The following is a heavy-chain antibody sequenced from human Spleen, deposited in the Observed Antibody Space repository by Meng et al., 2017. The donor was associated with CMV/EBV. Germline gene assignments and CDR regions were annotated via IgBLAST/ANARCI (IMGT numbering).Heavy chain of an antibody. CDR2: ITSSGSTV. CDR3: ARHKGGESYYYGMDV. CDR1: GFTFSNYA. D-gene: IGHD3-10*01. V-gene: IGHV3-48*03. Sequence: GGSLRLSCAASGFTFSNYAINWVRQAPGKGLEWVSYITSSGSTVYYADSVKGRFTISRDNAKNSLYLQMNSLRAEDTAVYYCARHKGGESYYYGMDVWGQGTTVTVSS. J-gene: IGHJ6*02.